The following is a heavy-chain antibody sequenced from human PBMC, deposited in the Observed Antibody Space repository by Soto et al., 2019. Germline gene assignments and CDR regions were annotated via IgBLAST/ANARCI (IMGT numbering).Heavy chain of an antibody. V-gene: IGHV1-8*01. CDR2: MNPNSGNT. D-gene: IGHD2-2*01. J-gene: IGHJ6*02. CDR3: VRGIVLVPAAYADYGMDV. CDR1: GYTFTSYD. Sequence: QVQLVQSWAEVKKPGASVKVSCKASGYTFTSYDINWVRQATGQGLEWMGWMNPNSGNTGYAQKVQGRVTMTRNTSISTAYTEPSSLRSDDTAVYYCVRGIVLVPAAYADYGMDVWGQGPTVTVAS.